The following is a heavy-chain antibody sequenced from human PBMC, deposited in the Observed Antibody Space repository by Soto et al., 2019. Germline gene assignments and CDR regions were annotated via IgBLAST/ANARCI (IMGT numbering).Heavy chain of an antibody. CDR3: ARVDSGYDFDY. Sequence: QVQLVQSGAEVKKLGSSVKVSCKASGGTFSSYTISWVRQAPGQGLEWMGRIIPILGIANYAQKFQGRVTITADKSTSTAYMELSSLRSEDTAVYYCARVDSGYDFDYWGQGTLVTVSS. D-gene: IGHD5-12*01. CDR2: IIPILGIA. J-gene: IGHJ4*02. V-gene: IGHV1-69*02. CDR1: GGTFSSYT.